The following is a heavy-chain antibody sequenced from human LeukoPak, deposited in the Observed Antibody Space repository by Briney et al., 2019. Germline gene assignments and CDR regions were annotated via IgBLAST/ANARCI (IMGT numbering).Heavy chain of an antibody. Sequence: ASVKVSCKASGYTFTSYDINWVRQATGQGLEWMGWMNPNSGNTGYAQKFQGRVTMTRNTSISTAYMELSSLRSEDTAVYYCARGNTRGVESLTTVTSHWGQGTLVTVSS. J-gene: IGHJ4*02. CDR1: GYTFTSYD. CDR2: MNPNSGNT. CDR3: ARGNTRGVESLTTVTSH. V-gene: IGHV1-8*01. D-gene: IGHD4-17*01.